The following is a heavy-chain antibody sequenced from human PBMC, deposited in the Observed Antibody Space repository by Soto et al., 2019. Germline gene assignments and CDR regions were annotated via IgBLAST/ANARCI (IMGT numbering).Heavy chain of an antibody. CDR2: IYYSGST. V-gene: IGHV4-59*01. D-gene: IGHD4-17*01. CDR3: ARGVGGTAYGDHNYFDY. J-gene: IGHJ4*02. CDR1: GGSISSYY. Sequence: SETLSLTCTVSGGSISSYYWSWIRQPPGKGLEWIGYIYYSGSTNYNPSLKSRVTISVDTSKNQFSLKLSSVTAADPAVYYCARGVGGTAYGDHNYFDYWGQGTLVTVSS.